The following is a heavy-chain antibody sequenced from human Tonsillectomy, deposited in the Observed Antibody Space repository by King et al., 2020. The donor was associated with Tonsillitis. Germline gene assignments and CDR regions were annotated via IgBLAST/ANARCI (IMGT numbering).Heavy chain of an antibody. CDR1: GYTFSSYA. V-gene: IGHV1-18*04. CDR3: ARDRGSSWTTTVDY. CDR2: ISAYNGKT. D-gene: IGHD6-13*01. J-gene: IGHJ4*02. Sequence: VQLVESGAEVKKPGASVKVSCKASGYTFSSYAISWVRQAPGQGLEWMGWISAYNGKTIYAQNLQDRVTMTKDTSTSTAYMELRSLRSDDTAVYYCARDRGSSWTTTVDYWGQGTLVTVSS.